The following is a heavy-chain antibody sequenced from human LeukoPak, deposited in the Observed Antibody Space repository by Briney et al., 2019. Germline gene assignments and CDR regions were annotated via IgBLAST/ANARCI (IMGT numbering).Heavy chain of an antibody. Sequence: GASVKVSCKASGYTFTSYGISWVRQAPGQGLEWMGWISAYNGNTNYAQILQGRVTMTTDTSTSTAYMELRSLRSDDTAVYYCARDGTRGAAGTGIDYWGQGTLVTVSS. CDR1: GYTFTSYG. D-gene: IGHD6-13*01. V-gene: IGHV1-18*01. J-gene: IGHJ4*02. CDR2: ISAYNGNT. CDR3: ARDGTRGAAGTGIDY.